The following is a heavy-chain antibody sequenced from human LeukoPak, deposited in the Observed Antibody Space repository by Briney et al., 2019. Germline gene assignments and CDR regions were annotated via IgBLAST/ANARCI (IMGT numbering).Heavy chain of an antibody. CDR2: ITGGGNII. V-gene: IGHV3-23*01. J-gene: IGHJ4*02. D-gene: IGHD3-22*01. Sequence: PGGSLRLSCAVSGFTFSSYAMSWVRQAPGKGLECVSIITGGGNIIYYAGSVKGRFTISRDNSKNTVYLQMNSLRAEDTAVYYCAKDLTHYYDSSGPQDWGQGTLVTVSS. CDR3: AKDLTHYYDSSGPQD. CDR1: GFTFSSYA.